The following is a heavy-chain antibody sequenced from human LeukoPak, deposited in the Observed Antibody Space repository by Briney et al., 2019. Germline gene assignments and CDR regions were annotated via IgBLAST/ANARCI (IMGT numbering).Heavy chain of an antibody. J-gene: IGHJ4*02. Sequence: GGSLRLSCAASGFTFSSYAMHWVRQAPGKGLEWVAVISYDGSNKYYADSVKGRFTISRDNSKNTLYLQMNSLRAEDTAVYYCAKEIVGATRPFYFDYWGQGTLVTVSS. CDR1: GFTFSSYA. CDR2: ISYDGSNK. V-gene: IGHV3-30*04. CDR3: AKEIVGATRPFYFDY. D-gene: IGHD1-26*01.